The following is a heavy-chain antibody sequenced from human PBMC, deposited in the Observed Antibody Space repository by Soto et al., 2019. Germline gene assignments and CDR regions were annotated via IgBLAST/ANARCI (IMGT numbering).Heavy chain of an antibody. D-gene: IGHD3-10*01. CDR3: ARMDYYGSGSYSRLGFDP. CDR1: GGSISSYY. CDR2: IYYSGST. J-gene: IGHJ5*02. Sequence: SETLSLTCTVSGGSISSYYWSWIRQPPGKGLEWIGYIYYSGSTNYNPSLKSRVTISVDTSKNQFSLKLSSVTAADTAVYYCARMDYYGSGSYSRLGFDPWGQGTLVTSPQ. V-gene: IGHV4-59*01.